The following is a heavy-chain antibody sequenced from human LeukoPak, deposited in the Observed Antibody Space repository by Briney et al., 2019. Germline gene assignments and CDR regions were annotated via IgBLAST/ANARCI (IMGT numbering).Heavy chain of an antibody. D-gene: IGHD5-18*01. Sequence: SETLSLTCTVSGGSISSGSYYWSRIWQPAGKGLEWIGRIYTSGSTNYNPSLKSRVTISVDTSKNQFSLKLSSVTAADTAVYYCAGGDSYGYPGFDYWGQGTLVTVSS. CDR3: AGGDSYGYPGFDY. V-gene: IGHV4-61*02. CDR2: IYTSGST. CDR1: GGSISSGSYY. J-gene: IGHJ4*02.